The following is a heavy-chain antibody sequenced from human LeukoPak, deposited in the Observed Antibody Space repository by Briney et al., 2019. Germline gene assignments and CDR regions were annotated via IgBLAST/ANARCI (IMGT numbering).Heavy chain of an antibody. Sequence: ASVKVSCKASGYTFTSYGISWVRQAPGQGLEWMGWISAYNGNTNYAQKLQGRVTMTTDTSTSTAYMELRSLRSDDTAVYYCARGTRGALWFGEFPPLDYWGQEPRVTVPS. V-gene: IGHV1-18*01. CDR1: GYTFTSYG. J-gene: IGHJ4*02. D-gene: IGHD3-10*01. CDR3: ARGTRGALWFGEFPPLDY. CDR2: ISAYNGNT.